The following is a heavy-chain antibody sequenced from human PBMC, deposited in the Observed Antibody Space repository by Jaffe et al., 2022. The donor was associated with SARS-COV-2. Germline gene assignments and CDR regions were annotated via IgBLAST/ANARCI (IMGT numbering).Heavy chain of an antibody. CDR1: GFSLSTSGVG. V-gene: IGHV2-5*02. Sequence: QITLKESGPTLVKPTQTLTLTCTFSGFSLSTSGVGVGWIRQPPGKALEWLALIYWDDDKRYSPSLKSRLTITKDTSKNQVVLTMTNMDPVDTATYYCAHNRLAARGVGAPQSFDPWGQGTLVTVSS. J-gene: IGHJ5*02. D-gene: IGHD6-6*01. CDR2: IYWDDDK. CDR3: AHNRLAARGVGAPQSFDP.